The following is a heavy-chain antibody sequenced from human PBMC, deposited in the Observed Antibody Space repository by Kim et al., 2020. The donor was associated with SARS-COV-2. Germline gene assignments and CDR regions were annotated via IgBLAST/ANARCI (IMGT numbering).Heavy chain of an antibody. CDR1: GFTFSSYG. J-gene: IGHJ4*02. Sequence: GGSLRLSCAAYGFTFSSYGMHWVRQAPGKGLEWVADITYDGSNKYYADSVKGRFTISRDNSKNTLYLQMNSQRAEDTAVYYCASLCGNDSSGYTDYWGQGTLVAVS. V-gene: IGHV3-33*05. CDR3: ASLCGNDSSGYTDY. CDR2: ITYDGSNK. D-gene: IGHD3-22*01.